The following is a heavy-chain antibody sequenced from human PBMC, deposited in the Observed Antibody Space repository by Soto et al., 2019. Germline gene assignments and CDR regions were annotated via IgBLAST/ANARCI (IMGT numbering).Heavy chain of an antibody. V-gene: IGHV4-4*02. CDR1: GGSIDIVDW. J-gene: IGHJ4*02. D-gene: IGHD3-16*02. CDR3: ARDHRYGDNWAFDY. Sequence: SETLSLTCAVSGGSIDIVDWWSWVRQPPGEGLEWIGEIYDAEKINYSPSLKSRVIISIDKSKNQFSLNLISVTAADTAVYYCARDHRYGDNWAFDYWGQGALVTVSS. CDR2: IYDAEKI.